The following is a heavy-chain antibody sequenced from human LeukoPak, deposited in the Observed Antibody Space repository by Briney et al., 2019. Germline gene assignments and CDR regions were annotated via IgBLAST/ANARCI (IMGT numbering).Heavy chain of an antibody. J-gene: IGHJ4*02. Sequence: ASVKVSCKASGGTFSSYAISWVRQAPGQGLEWMGWINPNSGGTNYAQKLQGRVTMTTDTSTSTAYMELRSLRSDDTAVYYCARDGEEQWLADDYWGQGTLVTVSS. D-gene: IGHD6-19*01. CDR3: ARDGEEQWLADDY. V-gene: IGHV1-18*01. CDR2: INPNSGGT. CDR1: GGTFSSYA.